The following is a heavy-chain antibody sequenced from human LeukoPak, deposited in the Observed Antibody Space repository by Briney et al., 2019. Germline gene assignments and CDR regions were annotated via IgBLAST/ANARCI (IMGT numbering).Heavy chain of an antibody. D-gene: IGHD3-10*01. J-gene: IGHJ5*02. CDR1: GGTFSSYA. V-gene: IGHV1-69*04. Sequence: ASVKVSCKASGGTFSSYAISWVRQAPGQGLEWMGRIIPILGIANYAQKLQGRVTMTTDTSTSTAYMELRSLRSDDTAVYYCARVASMVRGVIVPFDPWGQGTLVTVSS. CDR2: IIPILGIA. CDR3: ARVASMVRGVIVPFDP.